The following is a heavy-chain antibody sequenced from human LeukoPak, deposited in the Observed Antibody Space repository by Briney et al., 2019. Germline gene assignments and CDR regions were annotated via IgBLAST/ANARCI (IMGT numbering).Heavy chain of an antibody. J-gene: IGHJ5*02. V-gene: IGHV4-59*08. CDR1: GGSNNSYY. CDR3: ARPYYYDSRIDP. D-gene: IGHD3-22*01. CDR2: MYYSGST. Sequence: SETLSLSCTVSGGSNNSYYWSWIRQPPGKGLEWIAYMYYSGSTYYNPSLKSRVTMSADTSKNQLSLKLSSVTAADTAVYYCARPYYYDSRIDPWGQGILVTVSS.